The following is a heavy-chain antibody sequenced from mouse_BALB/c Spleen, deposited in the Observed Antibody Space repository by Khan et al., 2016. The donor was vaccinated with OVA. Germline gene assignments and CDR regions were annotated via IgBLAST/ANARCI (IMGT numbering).Heavy chain of an antibody. CDR2: IDPSTGYT. Sequence: VELVESGAELAKPGASVKMSCKASGYTFTTYWMHWVKQRPGQGLEWIGYIDPSTGYTEYNQKFKDKATLTTDKSSSTAYIQLSSLTSEDSAVYDCARGGRYGIFAYWGQGTLVTVSA. CDR1: GYTFTTYW. CDR3: ARGGRYGIFAY. D-gene: IGHD2-1*01. V-gene: IGHV1-7*01. J-gene: IGHJ3*01.